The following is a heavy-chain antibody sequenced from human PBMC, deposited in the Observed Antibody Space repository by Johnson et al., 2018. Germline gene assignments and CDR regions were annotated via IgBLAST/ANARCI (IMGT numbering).Heavy chain of an antibody. CDR1: GFTFSDYY. J-gene: IGHJ3*02. CDR2: ISSSGSTI. CDR3: AKDPGHYYDSSGYYYKSSGAFDI. V-gene: IGHV3-11*01. D-gene: IGHD3-22*01. Sequence: QVQLVESGGGLVKPGGSLRLSCAASGFTFSDYYMSWIRQAPGKGLAWVSYISSSGSTIYYADSVKGRFTISRDNAKHSLYLQMNSLRAEDTAVYYCAKDPGHYYDSSGYYYKSSGAFDIWGQGTMVTVSS.